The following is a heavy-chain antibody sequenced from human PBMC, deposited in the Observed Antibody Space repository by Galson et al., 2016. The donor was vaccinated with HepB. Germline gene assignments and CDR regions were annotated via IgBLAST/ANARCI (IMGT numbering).Heavy chain of an antibody. CDR1: GFTFNSYW. V-gene: IGHV3-7*03. CDR3: TRDRNDFRGSTYYDVFDT. Sequence: SLRLSCADSGFTFNSYWMSWVRQAPGKGLEWVANIKQDGSKKNYVDSVMGRFSISRDSAKNSLYLQMNSLRVEDTAVYYCTRDRNDFRGSTYYDVFDTWGQGTTVIVSS. J-gene: IGHJ3*02. CDR2: IKQDGSKK. D-gene: IGHD3-3*01.